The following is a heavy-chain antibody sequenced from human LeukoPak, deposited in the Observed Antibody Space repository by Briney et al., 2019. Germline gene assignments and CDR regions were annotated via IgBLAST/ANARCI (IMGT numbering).Heavy chain of an antibody. V-gene: IGHV3-21*01. D-gene: IGHD3-3*01. CDR1: GFXFSSYS. Sequence: GGSLRLSCAASGFXFSSYSINWVRQDPGKGLEWDSSISSSSYIYYGDSVKGRFAISRDNAKNSLYLQMNSLRAEDTAVYYCARNTIFGVVIERVYGYYYYGMDVWGQGTTVTVSS. J-gene: IGHJ6*02. CDR2: ISSSSYI. CDR3: ARNTIFGVVIERVYGYYYYGMDV.